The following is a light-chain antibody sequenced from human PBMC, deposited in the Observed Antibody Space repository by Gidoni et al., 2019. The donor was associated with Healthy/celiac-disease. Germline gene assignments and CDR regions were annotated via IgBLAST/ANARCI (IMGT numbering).Light chain of an antibody. V-gene: IGKV2-30*01. CDR3: MQGKHWPWS. Sequence: DVVMTQSPLSLPVTLGQPASISCRSSQSLVSRDGSSFLNWFQQKPGQSPRRLIYKVSNRDSGIPDRFSGSGSGTDFTLKISRVEAEDVGIYYCMQGKHWPWSFGQGTRLEIK. CDR1: QSLVSRDGSSF. CDR2: KVS. J-gene: IGKJ2*04.